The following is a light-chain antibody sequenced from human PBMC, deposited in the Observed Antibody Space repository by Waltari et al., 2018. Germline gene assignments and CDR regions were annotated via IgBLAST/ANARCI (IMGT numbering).Light chain of an antibody. CDR3: QQYSATPPT. J-gene: IGKJ1*01. Sequence: DIVMTQSPDSLAVSLGERATINCKSSQSVISSFNNKNDLTWFQQKAGEPPKLLIYWASTRESGVPDRFSGSRSGTDFTLTISGLQAEDVGVYYCQQYSATPPTFGQGTKVEIK. CDR2: WAS. CDR1: QSVISSFNNKND. V-gene: IGKV4-1*01.